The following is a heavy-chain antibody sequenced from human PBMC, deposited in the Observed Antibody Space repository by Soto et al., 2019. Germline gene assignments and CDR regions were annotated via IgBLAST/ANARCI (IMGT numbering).Heavy chain of an antibody. D-gene: IGHD2-15*01. CDR3: ARGSVVVVAADDDAFDI. V-gene: IGHV1-18*01. J-gene: IGHJ3*02. Sequence: ASVKVSCKASGYTFTSYGISWARQAPGQGLEWMGWISAYNGNTNYAQELQGRVTMTTDTSTSTAYMELRSLRSDDTAVYYCARGSVVVVAADDDAFDIWGQGTMVTVSS. CDR1: GYTFTSYG. CDR2: ISAYNGNT.